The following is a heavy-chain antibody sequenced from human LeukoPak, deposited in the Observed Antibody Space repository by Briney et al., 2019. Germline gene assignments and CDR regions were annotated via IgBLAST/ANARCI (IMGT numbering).Heavy chain of an antibody. V-gene: IGHV1-18*01. D-gene: IGHD3-22*01. Sequence: ASVKVSCKASGYTFTSYGISWVRQAPGQGLEWMGWISAYNGNTNYAQKLQGRVTMTTDTSTSTAYMELRSLRSDDTAVYYCARDRTYYYDSSGYPDYWGQGTQVTVSS. CDR1: GYTFTSYG. CDR2: ISAYNGNT. CDR3: ARDRTYYYDSSGYPDY. J-gene: IGHJ4*02.